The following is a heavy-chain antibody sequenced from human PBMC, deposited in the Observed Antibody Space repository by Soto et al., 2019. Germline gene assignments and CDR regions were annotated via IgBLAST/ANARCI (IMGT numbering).Heavy chain of an antibody. V-gene: IGHV1-2*02. CDR3: ASAAVTGTAGLDF. Sequence: GASVKVSCKASGYTFSGFYMHWVRQAPGQGLEWMGWIHPNSGGTKSAEKFQGRVTMTRDTSISTAYMELSRLTSDDTAVYYCASAAVTGTAGLDFWGQGTLVTVSS. D-gene: IGHD6-19*01. J-gene: IGHJ4*02. CDR2: IHPNSGGT. CDR1: GYTFSGFY.